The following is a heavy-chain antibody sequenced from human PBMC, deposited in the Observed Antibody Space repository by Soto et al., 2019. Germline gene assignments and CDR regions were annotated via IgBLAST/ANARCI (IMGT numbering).Heavy chain of an antibody. CDR2: ISGSGDRT. CDR1: GFTFSSYA. V-gene: IGHV3-23*01. D-gene: IGHD5-18*01. CDR3: AKDSGYSYGNGWFDP. Sequence: GSLRLSCAASGFTFSSYAMSWVRQAPGKGLEWVSAISGSGDRTYYADSVKGRFTISRDNSKNTLYLHMSSLRAEDTAVYFCAKDSGYSYGNGWFDPWGQGTLVTVSS. J-gene: IGHJ5*02.